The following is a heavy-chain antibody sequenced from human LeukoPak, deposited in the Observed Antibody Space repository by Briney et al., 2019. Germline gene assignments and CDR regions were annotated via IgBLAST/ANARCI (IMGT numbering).Heavy chain of an antibody. CDR2: ISSSSSYI. CDR3: ARDRGGQDAFDI. D-gene: IGHD2-15*01. CDR1: GFTFSNYS. Sequence: GGSLRLSXAASGFTFSNYSINWVRQAPGKGLEWVSSISSSSSYIYYADSVKGRFTISRDNAKNSLYLQMNSLRAEDTAVYYCARDRGGQDAFDIWGQGTMVTVSS. J-gene: IGHJ3*02. V-gene: IGHV3-21*01.